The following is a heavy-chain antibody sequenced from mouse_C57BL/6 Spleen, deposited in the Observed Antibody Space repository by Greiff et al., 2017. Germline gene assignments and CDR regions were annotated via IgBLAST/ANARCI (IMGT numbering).Heavy chain of an antibody. CDR3: ARDSSGYLLMDY. V-gene: IGHV5-9*01. CDR1: GFTFSSYT. Sequence: EVMLVESGGGLVKPGGSLKLSCAASGFTFSSYTMSWVRQTPEKRLEWVATISGGGGNTYYPDSVKGRFTISRDNAKNTLYLQMSSLRSEDTALYYCARDSSGYLLMDYWGQGTSVTVSS. CDR2: ISGGGGNT. D-gene: IGHD3-2*02. J-gene: IGHJ4*01.